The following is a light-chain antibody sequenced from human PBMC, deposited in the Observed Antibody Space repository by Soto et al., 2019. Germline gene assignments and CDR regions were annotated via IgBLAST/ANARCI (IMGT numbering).Light chain of an antibody. CDR1: QSISTY. J-gene: IGKJ4*01. V-gene: IGKV1-39*01. CDR2: AAS. CDR3: QQSYNSLLLT. Sequence: DIQMTQSASSLSASVRDRVIITCRASQSISTYLNWYQQKPGKAPNLLIYAASSLQSGVPSRFSGSGSGTDFTLTISSLQPEDFATYYCQQSYNSLLLTFGGGTKVDIK.